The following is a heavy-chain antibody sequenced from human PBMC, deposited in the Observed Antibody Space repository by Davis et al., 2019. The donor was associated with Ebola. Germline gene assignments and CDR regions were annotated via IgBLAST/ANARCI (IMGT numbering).Heavy chain of an antibody. Sequence: KVSCKDSGNSFTSHWIGWVRQMPGEGLEWMGLIYTGDSDTRYSPSFRGQVTISADKSTKTAFIQWSSLRASDTAMYYCASLRRTITGMDDAFDIWGQGTMVTVSS. V-gene: IGHV5-51*01. CDR3: ASLRRTITGMDDAFDI. CDR2: IYTGDSDT. J-gene: IGHJ3*02. CDR1: GNSFTSHW. D-gene: IGHD2-8*02.